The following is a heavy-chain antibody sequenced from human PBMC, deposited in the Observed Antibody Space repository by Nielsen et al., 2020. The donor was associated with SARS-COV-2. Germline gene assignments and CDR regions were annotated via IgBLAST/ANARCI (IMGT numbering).Heavy chain of an antibody. D-gene: IGHD5-18*01. CDR3: AKDGWDSYGPNFFDY. J-gene: IGHJ4*02. CDR2: ISSSSSTI. Sequence: GESLKISCAASGFTFSSYSMNWVRQAPGKGLEWVSYISSSSSTIYYADSVKGRFTISRDNAKNSLYLQMNSLRAEDTAVYYCAKDGWDSYGPNFFDYWGQGTLVTVSS. CDR1: GFTFSSYS. V-gene: IGHV3-48*01.